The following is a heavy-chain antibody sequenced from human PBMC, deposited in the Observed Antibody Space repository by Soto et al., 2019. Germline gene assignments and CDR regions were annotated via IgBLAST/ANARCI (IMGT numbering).Heavy chain of an antibody. V-gene: IGHV1-69*06. Sequence: QVQLVQSGAEVKKPGSSVKVSCKASGVTFSSYAISWVRQAPGPGLEWMGGIIPISGTANYAQKFQGRVTITADKSTSKAYMELSSLGSEDTAVYYCARVVDTAMASLNYYYYGMDVWGQGTTVTVSS. CDR1: GVTFSSYA. CDR3: ARVVDTAMASLNYYYYGMDV. D-gene: IGHD5-18*01. CDR2: IIPISGTA. J-gene: IGHJ6*02.